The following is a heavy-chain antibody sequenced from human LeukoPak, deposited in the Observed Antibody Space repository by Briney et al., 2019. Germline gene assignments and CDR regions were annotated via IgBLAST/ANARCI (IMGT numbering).Heavy chain of an antibody. D-gene: IGHD3-9*01. V-gene: IGHV4-39*01. J-gene: IGHJ4*02. CDR1: GGSISSSSYY. CDR3: ARCELRYFDWLFPDY. CDR2: IYYSGST. Sequence: PSETLSLTCTVPGGSISSSSYYWGWIRQPPGKGLEWIGSIYYSGSTYYNPSLKSRVTISVDTSKNQFSLKLSSVTAADTAVYYCARCELRYFDWLFPDYWGQGTLVTVSS.